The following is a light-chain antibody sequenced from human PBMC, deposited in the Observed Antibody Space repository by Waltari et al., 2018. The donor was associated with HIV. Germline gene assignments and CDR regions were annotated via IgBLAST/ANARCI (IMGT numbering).Light chain of an antibody. Sequence: QSALTQPASASGSPGQSITISCTGTSNDIGRYEYVSWYQQHPGKAPKLIIYNVNRRPTGVSDRFAGSKSGNTASLTISGLQPEDEADYYCGAYTGGGNLGLFGGGTKLTVL. J-gene: IGLJ2*01. V-gene: IGLV2-14*03. CDR2: NVN. CDR1: SNDIGRYEY. CDR3: GAYTGGGNLGL.